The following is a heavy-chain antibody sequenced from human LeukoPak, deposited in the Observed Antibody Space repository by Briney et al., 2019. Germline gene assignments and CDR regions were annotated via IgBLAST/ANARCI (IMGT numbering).Heavy chain of an antibody. J-gene: IGHJ4*02. CDR3: AKDRYFDWLLEFDY. V-gene: IGHV3-30*18. Sequence: GGSLRLSCAASGFTFSSYGMHWVRQAPGKGLEWVAVISYDGSNKYYADSVKGRFTISRDNSKNTLHLQMNSLRAEDTAVYYCAKDRYFDWLLEFDYWGQGTLVTVSS. CDR2: ISYDGSNK. D-gene: IGHD3-9*01. CDR1: GFTFSSYG.